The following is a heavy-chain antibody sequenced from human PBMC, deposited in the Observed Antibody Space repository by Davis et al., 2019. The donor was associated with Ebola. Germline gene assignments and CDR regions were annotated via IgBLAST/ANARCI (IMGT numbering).Heavy chain of an antibody. CDR3: TSPGGQDSGYGVFEI. J-gene: IGHJ3*02. CDR2: THHNDGRT. CDR1: GYTFTNEY. D-gene: IGHD5-12*01. V-gene: IGHV1-46*03. Sequence: SVPVSCMSSGYTFTNEYMHCVRQPPRQGLEWMGMTHHNDGRTIYAQMFQGRVTVTRDTSTTTVYMDLSSLRSEDTALYYCTSPGGQDSGYGVFEIWGQGTMVTVSS.